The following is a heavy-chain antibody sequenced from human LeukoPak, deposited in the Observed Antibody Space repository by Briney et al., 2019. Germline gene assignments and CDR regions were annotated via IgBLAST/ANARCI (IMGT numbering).Heavy chain of an antibody. CDR1: GFTFSSYA. Sequence: GGSLRLYCAASGFTFSSYAMHWVRQAPGKGLEWVAVISYDGSNKYYADSVKGRFTISRDNSKNTLYLQMNSLRAEDTAVYYCARAGAVHYFDWLLHGYWGQGTLVTVSS. V-gene: IGHV3-30*04. CDR3: ARAGAVHYFDWLLHGY. D-gene: IGHD3-9*01. J-gene: IGHJ4*02. CDR2: ISYDGSNK.